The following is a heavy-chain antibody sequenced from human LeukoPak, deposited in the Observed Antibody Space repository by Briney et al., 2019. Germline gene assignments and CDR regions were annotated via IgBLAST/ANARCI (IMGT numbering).Heavy chain of an antibody. D-gene: IGHD1-1*01. J-gene: IGHJ5*02. Sequence: GGSLRLSCAASGFGLSDYYMSWIRQAPGKGLEWVSYISDSGSSIYCADSVRGRFTISRDNAKNSLYLQMNSLRADDTAVYYCARTRGLGPGGYFDAWGQGSLVTVSS. V-gene: IGHV3-11*01. CDR2: ISDSGSSI. CDR1: GFGLSDYY. CDR3: ARTRGLGPGGYFDA.